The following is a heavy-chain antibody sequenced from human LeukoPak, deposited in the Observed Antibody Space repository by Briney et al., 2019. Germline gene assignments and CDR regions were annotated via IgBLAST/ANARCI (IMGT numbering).Heavy chain of an antibody. J-gene: IGHJ4*02. D-gene: IGHD4-23*01. CDR2: ITGSAGSR. CDR3: ARDYGGSSPFDY. Sequence: GGSLRLSCAASGFIFPIYAMSWVRQAPGKGLEWVSAITGSAGSRYYADSVKGRFAISRDNSKNTLYLQMNSLRADDTAVYYCARDYGGSSPFDYWGQGTLVTVSS. CDR1: GFIFPIYA. V-gene: IGHV3-23*01.